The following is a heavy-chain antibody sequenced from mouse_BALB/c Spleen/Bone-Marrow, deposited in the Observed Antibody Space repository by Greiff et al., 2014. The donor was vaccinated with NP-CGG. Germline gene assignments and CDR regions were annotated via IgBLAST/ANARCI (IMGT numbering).Heavy chain of an antibody. V-gene: IGHV5-12*02. Sequence: VQLKESGGGLVQPGGSLKLSCATSGFTFSDYYMYWVRQTPEKRLEWVAYISNGGGSTYYPDTVKGRFTISRDNAKNTLYLRMSRLKSEDTATYYCARGGIYYGMDYWGQGTSVTVSS. CDR3: ARGGIYYGMDY. CDR2: ISNGGGST. J-gene: IGHJ4*01. CDR1: GFTFSDYY.